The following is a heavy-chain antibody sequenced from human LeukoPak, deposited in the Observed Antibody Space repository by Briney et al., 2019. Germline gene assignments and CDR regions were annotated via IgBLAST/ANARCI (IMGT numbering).Heavy chain of an antibody. J-gene: IGHJ4*02. CDR1: GFTFSSYE. CDR2: ISSSGSTI. D-gene: IGHD3-9*01. Sequence: GGSLRLSCAASGFTFSSYEMNWVRQAPGKGLEWVSYISSSGSTIYYADSVKGRFTISRDNSKNTLYLQMNSLRAEDTAVYYCAREYYDILTGYLSDYWGQGTLVTVSS. V-gene: IGHV3-48*03. CDR3: AREYYDILTGYLSDY.